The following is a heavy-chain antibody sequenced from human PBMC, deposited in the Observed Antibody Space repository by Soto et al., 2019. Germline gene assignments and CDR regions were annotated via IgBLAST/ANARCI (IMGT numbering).Heavy chain of an antibody. CDR1: GGSISSYY. CDR3: ARPTKGGAYDL. Sequence: QVQLQESGPGLVKVSETLSLTCIVSGGSISSYYWSWIRQPPGKGLEWIGYIYYSGSTDYNPSLKSQVTISVDTSKNQFSLRLSSVTAADTAVYYCARPTKGGAYDLWGQGTMVTVSS. J-gene: IGHJ3*01. V-gene: IGHV4-59*08. CDR2: IYYSGST.